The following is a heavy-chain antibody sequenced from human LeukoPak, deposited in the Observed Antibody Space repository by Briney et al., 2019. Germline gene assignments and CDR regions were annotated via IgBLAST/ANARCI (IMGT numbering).Heavy chain of an antibody. V-gene: IGHV4-59*01. CDR2: IYYSGST. Sequence: SETLSLTCTVSGGSISSYYWSWIRQPPGKGVEWMGYIYYSGSTNYNPSLKSRVTISVDTSKNQFSLKLSSVTAADTAVYYCARDRGRWLRTDAFDIWGQGTMVTVSS. D-gene: IGHD5-24*01. J-gene: IGHJ3*02. CDR1: GGSISSYY. CDR3: ARDRGRWLRTDAFDI.